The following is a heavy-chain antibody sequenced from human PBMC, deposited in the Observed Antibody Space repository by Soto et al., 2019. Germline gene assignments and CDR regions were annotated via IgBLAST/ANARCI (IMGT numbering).Heavy chain of an antibody. D-gene: IGHD3-10*01. Sequence: PGGSLRLSCAASGFTFSSYAMHWFRQAPGKGLEWVAVISYDGSNKYYADSVKGRFTISRDNSKNTLYLQMNSLRAEDTAVYYCARAPSVSDAFDIWGQGTMVTVSS. CDR1: GFTFSSYA. V-gene: IGHV3-30-3*01. J-gene: IGHJ3*02. CDR2: ISYDGSNK. CDR3: ARAPSVSDAFDI.